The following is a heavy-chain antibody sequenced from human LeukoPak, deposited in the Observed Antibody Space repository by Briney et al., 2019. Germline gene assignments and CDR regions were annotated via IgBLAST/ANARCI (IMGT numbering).Heavy chain of an antibody. CDR1: GYTFTSYY. Sequence: ASVKVSCKASGYTFTSYYMHWVRQAPGQGLEWMGIINPSGGSTSYAQKFQGRVTMTRDASTSTVYMELSSLRSEDTAVYYCARDYDSSGYFTGGAFDIWGQGTMVTVSS. J-gene: IGHJ3*02. V-gene: IGHV1-46*01. CDR2: INPSGGST. D-gene: IGHD3-22*01. CDR3: ARDYDSSGYFTGGAFDI.